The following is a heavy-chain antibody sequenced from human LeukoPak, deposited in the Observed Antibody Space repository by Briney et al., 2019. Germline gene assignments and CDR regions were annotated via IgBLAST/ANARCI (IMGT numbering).Heavy chain of an antibody. CDR2: ISSSSNDI. J-gene: IGHJ4*02. CDR3: AIIRGRNS. V-gene: IGHV3-21*01. Sequence: GGSLRLSCVVSGLTFTSYTMDWVRLAPGKGLEWLSSISSSSNDIYYADSVKGRFTISRDNAENSVLLQMNSLRAEDTALYYCAIIRGRNSWGQGTLVTVSP. D-gene: IGHD3-10*01. CDR1: GLTFTSYT.